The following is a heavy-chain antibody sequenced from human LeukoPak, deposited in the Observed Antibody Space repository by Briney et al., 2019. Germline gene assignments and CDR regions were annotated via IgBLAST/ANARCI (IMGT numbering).Heavy chain of an antibody. CDR3: AKAPVNYYDSSGYLFDY. V-gene: IGHV3-23*01. D-gene: IGHD3-22*01. Sequence: GGSLRLSCAASGFTFSSYAMSWVRQAPGKGLEWVSAISGSGGSTYYADSVKGRFTISRDNSKNTLYQQMNSLRAEDTAVYYCAKAPVNYYDSSGYLFDYWGQGTLVTVSS. J-gene: IGHJ4*02. CDR2: ISGSGGST. CDR1: GFTFSSYA.